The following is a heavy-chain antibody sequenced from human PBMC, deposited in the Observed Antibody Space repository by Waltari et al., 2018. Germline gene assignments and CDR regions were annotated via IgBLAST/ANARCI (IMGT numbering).Heavy chain of an antibody. V-gene: IGHV1-69*05. J-gene: IGHJ4*02. CDR1: GGTFSSYA. CDR3: ARGPVAQNRKGLFDY. CDR2: IIPIFGTA. D-gene: IGHD2-15*01. Sequence: QVQLVQSGAEVKKPGSSVKVSCKASGGTFSSYAISWVRQAPGQGLEWMGGIIPIFGTANDAQKFQGRVKITTDESTSTAYMELSSLRSEDTAVYYCARGPVAQNRKGLFDYWGQGTLVTVSS.